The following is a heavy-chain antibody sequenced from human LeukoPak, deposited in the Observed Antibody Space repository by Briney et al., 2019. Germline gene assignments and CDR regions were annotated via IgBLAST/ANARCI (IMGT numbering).Heavy chain of an antibody. V-gene: IGHV1-18*04. CDR1: GYTFTSYG. Sequence: ASVKLSCTSAGYTFTSYGISWVRQAPGQGLEWMGWISAYNGNTNNEKKLQGRVTMTTDTSTSTAYMELRSLRSGDTAVYYCARDRPWFVVVVAANSNCFDPWGQGTLVTVSS. J-gene: IGHJ5*02. CDR2: ISAYNGNT. CDR3: ARDRPWFVVVVAANSNCFDP. D-gene: IGHD2-15*01.